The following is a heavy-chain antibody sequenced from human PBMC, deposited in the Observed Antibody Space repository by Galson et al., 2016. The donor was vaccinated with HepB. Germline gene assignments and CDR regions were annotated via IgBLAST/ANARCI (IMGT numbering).Heavy chain of an antibody. J-gene: IGHJ4*02. Sequence: SLRLSCAASGFSFFSSYDMSWVRQAPGKGLEWVSVIRGTDSNAYYADSGKGRFSISRDNSKNPLYLQMNSLSAEDTAIYYCAKLAVASIDYWGQGTLVTVSS. CDR3: AKLAVASIDY. CDR2: IRGTDSNA. V-gene: IGHV3-23*01. D-gene: IGHD6-19*01. CDR1: GFSFFSSYD.